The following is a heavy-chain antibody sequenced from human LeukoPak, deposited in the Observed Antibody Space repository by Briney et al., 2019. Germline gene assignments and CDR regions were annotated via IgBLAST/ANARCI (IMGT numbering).Heavy chain of an antibody. CDR3: AREIPYCSSTSCPFGY. Sequence: SETLSLTCTVSGGSISSYYWSWIRQPAAKGLEWIGRIYTTGSTNYNPSLKSRVTMSVDTSKNQFSLKLTSVTAADTAVYYCAREIPYCSSTSCPFGYWGQGTLVTVSS. J-gene: IGHJ4*02. CDR1: GGSISSYY. CDR2: IYTTGST. V-gene: IGHV4-4*07. D-gene: IGHD2-2*01.